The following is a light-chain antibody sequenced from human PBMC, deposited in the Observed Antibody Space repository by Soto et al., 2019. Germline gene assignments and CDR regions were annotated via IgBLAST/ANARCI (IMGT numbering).Light chain of an antibody. CDR1: QSISNW. Sequence: DIQMTQSPSTLSASVGDSVTITCRASQSISNWLAWYQQKPGKAPKLLIYDASRLQSGVPSRFSGSGSGTDFTLTISSLEPDDFATFYCQQYYIYSGTFGQGTKVEIK. V-gene: IGKV1-5*01. CDR3: QQYYIYSGT. CDR2: DAS. J-gene: IGKJ1*01.